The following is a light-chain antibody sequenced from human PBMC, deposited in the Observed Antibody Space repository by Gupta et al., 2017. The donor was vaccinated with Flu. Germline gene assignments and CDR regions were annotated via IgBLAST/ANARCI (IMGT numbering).Light chain of an antibody. CDR1: SSDVGVYNY. Sequence: QSALTHPPSLSGSPGQSLTTSCTGTSSDVGVYNYASWYQQHPGKAPKFMIYEVSNRPSGVSKRFSGSKSGNTASLTISGLQAEDEADYYCSSYTSSSTRVFGTGTKVTVL. V-gene: IGLV2-14*01. CDR2: EVS. CDR3: SSYTSSSTRV. J-gene: IGLJ1*01.